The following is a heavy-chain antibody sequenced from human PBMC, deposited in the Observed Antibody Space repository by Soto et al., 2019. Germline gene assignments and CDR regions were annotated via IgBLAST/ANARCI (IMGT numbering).Heavy chain of an antibody. V-gene: IGHV3-33*01. CDR2: IWYDGSNK. CDR1: GFTFSSYG. Sequence: GGSLILSCAASGFTFSSYGMHWVRQAPGKGLEWVAVIWYDGSNKYYADSVKGRFTISRDNSKNTLYLQMNSLRAEDTAVYYCARDASAGKSGYYRDYFDYWGQGTLVTSPQ. CDR3: ARDASAGKSGYYRDYFDY. J-gene: IGHJ4*02. D-gene: IGHD3-22*01.